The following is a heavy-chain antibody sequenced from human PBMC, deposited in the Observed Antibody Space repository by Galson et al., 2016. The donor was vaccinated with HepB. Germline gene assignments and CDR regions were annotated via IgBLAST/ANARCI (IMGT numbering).Heavy chain of an antibody. CDR2: ISTSANSM. CDR1: GFTFSDYH. Sequence: SLRLSCAASGFTFSDYHMNWIRQAPGKGLEWISYISTSANSMLYADSVRGRFSISRDNAKKSLYLQMNSLKTEDTAIYYCATFLGGSPFSFYYHGMDVWGQGTTVTVSS. CDR3: ATFLGGSPFSFYYHGMDV. D-gene: IGHD3-10*01. J-gene: IGHJ6*02. V-gene: IGHV3-11*01.